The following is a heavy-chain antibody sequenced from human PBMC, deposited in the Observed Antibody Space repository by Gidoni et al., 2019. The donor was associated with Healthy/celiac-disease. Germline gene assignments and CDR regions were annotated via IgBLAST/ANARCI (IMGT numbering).Heavy chain of an antibody. Sequence: QVQLQESGPGLVKPSQTLSPTCTVSGGSISSGGYYWSWLRQHPGKGLEWIGYIYYSGSTYYNPCLKSRVTIAVDTSKNQFALKLSSVTAADTAVYYCARERVVRGPMFDYWGQGTLVTVSS. CDR3: ARERVVRGPMFDY. D-gene: IGHD3-10*01. CDR1: GGSISSGGYY. CDR2: IYYSGST. V-gene: IGHV4-31*03. J-gene: IGHJ4*02.